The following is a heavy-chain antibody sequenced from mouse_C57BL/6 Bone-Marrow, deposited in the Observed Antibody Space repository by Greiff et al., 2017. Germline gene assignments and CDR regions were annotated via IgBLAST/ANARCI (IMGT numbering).Heavy chain of an antibody. CDR3: GIWHYDYDWFAY. V-gene: IGHV1-74*01. Sequence: QVQLQQPGAELVKPGASVKVSCKASGYTFTSYWMHWVKQRPGQGLEWIGRIHPSDSDTNYNQKFKGKATLTVDKSSSTAYMQLSSLTSEDSAVYYCGIWHYDYDWFAYWGQGTLVTVSA. CDR2: IHPSDSDT. CDR1: GYTFTSYW. D-gene: IGHD2-4*01. J-gene: IGHJ3*01.